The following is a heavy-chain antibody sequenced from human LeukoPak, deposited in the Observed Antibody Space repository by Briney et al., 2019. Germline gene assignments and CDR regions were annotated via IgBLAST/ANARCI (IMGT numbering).Heavy chain of an antibody. D-gene: IGHD3-22*01. J-gene: IGHJ4*02. CDR1: GFTFSNYW. Sequence: GGSLRLSCAASGFTFSNYWMSWVRQAPGKGLEWVANIKQDGRERYYVDSVTGRFTISRDNAKNSLYLQMNSLRADDTAVYYCARGLEDYYDALHYSDYWGQGTLVTVSS. CDR2: IKQDGRER. CDR3: ARGLEDYYDALHYSDY. V-gene: IGHV3-7*01.